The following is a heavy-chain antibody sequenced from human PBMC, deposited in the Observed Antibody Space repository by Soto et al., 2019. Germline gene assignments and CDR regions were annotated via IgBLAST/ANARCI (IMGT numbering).Heavy chain of an antibody. CDR1: WGSVSSNTAT. Sequence: SQTLSLTCAISWGSVSSNTATWNWVRQSPSRGLEWLGRTYYRSNWNFDYALSVKSRITINPDTSKNQFSLQLNSLTPEDTAVYYCAGELDIHHGLGYWGPGTSVTISS. J-gene: IGHJ4*02. CDR2: TYYRSNWNF. V-gene: IGHV6-1*01. D-gene: IGHD6-19*01. CDR3: AGELDIHHGLGY.